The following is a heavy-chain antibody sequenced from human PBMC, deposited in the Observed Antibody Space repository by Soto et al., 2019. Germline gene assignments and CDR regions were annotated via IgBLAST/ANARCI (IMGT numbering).Heavy chain of an antibody. D-gene: IGHD3-22*01. CDR3: ARDHHSSGYYSD. V-gene: IGHV1-69*13. J-gene: IGHJ4*02. CDR2: IIPIFGTA. CDR1: GGTFSSYA. Sequence: ASVKVSCKASGGTFSSYAISWVRQAPGQGLEWMGGIIPIFGTANYAQKFQGRVTITADESTSTAYMELSSLRPEDTAVYYCARDHHSSGYYSDWGQGTLVTVSS.